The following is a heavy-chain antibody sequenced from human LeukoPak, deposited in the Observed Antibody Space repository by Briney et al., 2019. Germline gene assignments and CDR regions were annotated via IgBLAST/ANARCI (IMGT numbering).Heavy chain of an antibody. J-gene: IGHJ5*02. CDR1: GFTFGSYA. V-gene: IGHV4-34*01. CDR2: INHSGST. D-gene: IGHD3-10*01. Sequence: GSLRLSCAASGFTFGSYAMSWVGQAPGKGLEWSGEINHSGSTNYNPSLKSRVTISVDTSKNQFSLKLSSVTAADTAVYYRARCVYYGSGSYYFLRNWFDPWGQGTLVTVSS. CDR3: ARCVYYGSGSYYFLRNWFDP.